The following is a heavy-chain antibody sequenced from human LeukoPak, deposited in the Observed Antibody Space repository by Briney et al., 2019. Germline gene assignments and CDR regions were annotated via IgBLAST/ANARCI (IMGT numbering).Heavy chain of an antibody. CDR1: GGSISSYY. V-gene: IGHV4-38-2*02. CDR2: IYHSGST. Sequence: SETLSLTCTVSGGSISSYYWGWIRQPPGKGLEWIGSIYHSGSTYYNPSLKSRVTISVDTSKNQFSLKLSSVTAADTAVYYCARDLGFGESDAFDIWGQGTMVTVSS. J-gene: IGHJ3*02. CDR3: ARDLGFGESDAFDI. D-gene: IGHD3-10*01.